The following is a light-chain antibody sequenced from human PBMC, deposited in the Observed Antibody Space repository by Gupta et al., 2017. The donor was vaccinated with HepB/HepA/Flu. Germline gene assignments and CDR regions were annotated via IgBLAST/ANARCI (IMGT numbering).Light chain of an antibody. CDR3: AAWDDSLNGVV. V-gene: IGLV1-44*01. Sequence: QSVLPQPPSSSGTPGQRATILCSGSSSNIGSNTVNWYQQLPGTAPKLLIYSNNQRPSGVPDRFSGSKSGTSASLAISGLQSEDEADYYCAAWDDSLNGVVFGGGTKLTVL. CDR1: SSNIGSNT. J-gene: IGLJ2*01. CDR2: SNN.